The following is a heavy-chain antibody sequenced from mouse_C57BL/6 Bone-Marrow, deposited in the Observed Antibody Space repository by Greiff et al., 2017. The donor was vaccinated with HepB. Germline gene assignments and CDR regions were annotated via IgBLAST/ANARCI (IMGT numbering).Heavy chain of an antibody. CDR3: AREERDHYSNYVVFAY. D-gene: IGHD2-5*01. J-gene: IGHJ3*01. CDR2: IYPRSGNT. CDR1: GYTFTSYG. V-gene: IGHV1-81*01. Sequence: VKLVESGAELARPGASVKLSCKASGYTFTSYGISWVKQRTGQGLEWIGEIYPRSGNTYYNEKFKGKATLTADKSSSTAYMELRSLTSEDSAVYFCAREERDHYSNYVVFAYWGQGTLVTVSA.